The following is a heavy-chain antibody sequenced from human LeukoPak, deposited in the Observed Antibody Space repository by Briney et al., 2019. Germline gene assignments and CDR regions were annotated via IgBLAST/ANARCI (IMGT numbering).Heavy chain of an antibody. CDR2: IHYSGST. Sequence: PSETLSLTCTVSGGSISSYYWSWIRQPPGKGLEWIGYIHYSGSTNYNPSLKSRVTISVDTSKNQFSLKLSSVTAADTAVYYCVTNSIGYCSGGNCYQVSDSWGQGTLVTVSA. D-gene: IGHD2-15*01. V-gene: IGHV4-59*08. J-gene: IGHJ4*02. CDR3: VTNSIGYCSGGNCYQVSDS. CDR1: GGSISSYY.